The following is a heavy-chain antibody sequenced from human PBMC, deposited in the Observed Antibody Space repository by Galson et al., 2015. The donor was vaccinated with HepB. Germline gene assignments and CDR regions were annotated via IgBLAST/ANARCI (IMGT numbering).Heavy chain of an antibody. CDR2: IYPGDSDT. CDR1: GYSFTSYW. J-gene: IGHJ4*02. Sequence: QSGAEVKKPGESLKISCKGSGYSFTSYWIGWVRQMPGKGLEWMGIIYPGDSDTRYSPSFQDQVTISADKSISTAYLQWSSLKASDTAMYYCARQTHDYGDYGYFDYWGQGTLVTVSS. CDR3: ARQTHDYGDYGYFDY. V-gene: IGHV5-51*01. D-gene: IGHD4-17*01.